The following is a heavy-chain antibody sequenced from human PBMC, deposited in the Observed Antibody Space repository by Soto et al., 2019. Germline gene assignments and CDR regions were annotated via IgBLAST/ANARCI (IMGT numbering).Heavy chain of an antibody. CDR1: GGTFSSYA. CDR3: ARVLSGYSSGPLGY. D-gene: IGHD6-19*01. Sequence: AVKVSCKASGGTFSSYAISWVRQAPGQGLEWMGGIIPIFGTANYAQKFQGRVTITADESTSTAYMELSSLRSEDTAVYYCARVLSGYSSGPLGYWGQGNLVTVSS. V-gene: IGHV1-69*13. CDR2: IIPIFGTA. J-gene: IGHJ4*02.